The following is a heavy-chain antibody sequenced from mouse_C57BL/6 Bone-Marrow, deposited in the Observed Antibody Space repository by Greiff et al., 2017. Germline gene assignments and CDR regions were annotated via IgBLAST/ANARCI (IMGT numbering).Heavy chain of an antibody. CDR2: IDPENGDT. J-gene: IGHJ1*03. Sequence: EVQLQQSGAELVRPGASVKLSCTASGFNIKDDYMHWVKQRPEQGLEWIGWIDPENGDTEDASKFQGKATITADTSSNTAYLQLSSLTSEDTAVYYCTNDYDWYFDVWGTGTTVTVSS. V-gene: IGHV14-4*01. CDR3: TNDYDWYFDV. CDR1: GFNIKDDY. D-gene: IGHD2-4*01.